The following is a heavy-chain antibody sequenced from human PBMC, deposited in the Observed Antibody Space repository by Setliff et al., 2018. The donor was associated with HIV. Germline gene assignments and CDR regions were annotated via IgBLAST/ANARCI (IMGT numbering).Heavy chain of an antibody. V-gene: IGHV4-39*07. J-gene: IGHJ3*02. CDR2: IYYSGST. D-gene: IGHD4-4*01. Sequence: SETLSLTCTVSGGSISNSRYYWSWIRQPPGKGLEWIGSIYYSGSTYYNPSLKSRVTISTDTSKNQFSLRLNSVTAADTAVYYCARGRDDYNYDPFDIWGQGTMVTVSS. CDR3: ARGRDDYNYDPFDI. CDR1: GGSISNSRYY.